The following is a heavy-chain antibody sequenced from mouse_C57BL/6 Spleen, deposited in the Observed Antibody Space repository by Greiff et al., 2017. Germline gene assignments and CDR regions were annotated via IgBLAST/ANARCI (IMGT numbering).Heavy chain of an antibody. V-gene: IGHV1-61*01. CDR3: ARGATRNFFDY. CDR2: IYPSDSAT. J-gene: IGHJ2*01. Sequence: VQLQQPGAELVRPGSSVKLSCKASGYTFTSYWMDWVKQRPGQGLEWIGNIYPSDSATHYNQKFKGKATLTVDKSSSTAYMPLSSLTSEASAVYFCARGATRNFFDYWGQGTTLTVSS. CDR1: GYTFTSYW.